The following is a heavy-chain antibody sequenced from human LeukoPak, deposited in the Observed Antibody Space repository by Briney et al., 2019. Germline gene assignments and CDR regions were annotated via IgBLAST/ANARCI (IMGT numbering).Heavy chain of an antibody. CDR3: ARDVSAGEYSSLGDAFDI. CDR2: ISSSSSYI. Sequence: GLSLTLSCAASVFTFSSYSMNWVRQAPGTGLEWVSSISSSSSYIYYADSVNGRFTISRDNAKYVLYLQMNSLRAKDTAVYYCARDVSAGEYSSLGDAFDIWGQGTMVTVSS. D-gene: IGHD6-6*01. J-gene: IGHJ3*02. V-gene: IGHV3-21*01. CDR1: VFTFSSYS.